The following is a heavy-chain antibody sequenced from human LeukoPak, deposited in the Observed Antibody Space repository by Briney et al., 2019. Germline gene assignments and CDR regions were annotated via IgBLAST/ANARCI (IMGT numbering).Heavy chain of an antibody. J-gene: IGHJ4*02. V-gene: IGHV4-38-2*01. Sequence: SETLSLTCAVSGYSISSGYYWGWIRQPPGKGLEWIGSIYHSGSTYHNPSLKSRVTISEDSSKNQFSLKLRSVTAADTAVYYCARGYSSSSFHFDYWGQGTLVTVSS. CDR1: GYSISSGYY. D-gene: IGHD6-6*01. CDR2: IYHSGST. CDR3: ARGYSSSSFHFDY.